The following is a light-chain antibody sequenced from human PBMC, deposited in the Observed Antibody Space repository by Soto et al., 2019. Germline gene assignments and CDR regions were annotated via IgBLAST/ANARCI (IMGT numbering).Light chain of an antibody. CDR2: GAS. V-gene: IGKV3-11*01. Sequence: EIVLTQSPATLSLSPGERATLSCRASQSVSSYLAWYQQKPGQAPRLLMYGASTRATGIPARFSGSGSGTDFTLTITRLEPEDFAVYYCQHYGYSLWTFGQGTKVDIK. J-gene: IGKJ1*01. CDR3: QHYGYSLWT. CDR1: QSVSSY.